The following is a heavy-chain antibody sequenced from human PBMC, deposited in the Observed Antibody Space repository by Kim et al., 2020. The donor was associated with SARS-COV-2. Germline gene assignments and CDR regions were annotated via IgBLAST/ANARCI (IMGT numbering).Heavy chain of an antibody. CDR3: VRAGKPRGMDV. D-gene: IGHD3-10*01. J-gene: IGHJ6*01. CDR2: IKGDGSEH. V-gene: IGHV3-7*01. CDR1: GFTFGPFW. Sequence: GGSLRLSCAASGFTFGPFWMAWVRQAPGKGPEWVANIKGDGSEHYYVDSVEGRFTISRDNAKATVYLQMNSLRVEDTAIYYCVRAGKPRGMDVWGQGTTV.